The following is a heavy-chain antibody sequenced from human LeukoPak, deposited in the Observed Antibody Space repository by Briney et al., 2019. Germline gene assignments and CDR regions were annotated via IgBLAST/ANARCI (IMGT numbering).Heavy chain of an antibody. CDR3: ARDPYSGAYGNTYYYYMDV. J-gene: IGHJ6*03. CDR1: GFTFSSHG. CDR2: ISPSGSIS. D-gene: IGHD1-26*01. Sequence: GGSLRLSCAASGFTFSSHGINWVRQAPGKGLEWVSGISPSGSISYYADSVKGRFTISRDNARNSLYLQMNSLTAEDTAVYYCARDPYSGAYGNTYYYYMDVWGKGTTVTISS. V-gene: IGHV3-23*01.